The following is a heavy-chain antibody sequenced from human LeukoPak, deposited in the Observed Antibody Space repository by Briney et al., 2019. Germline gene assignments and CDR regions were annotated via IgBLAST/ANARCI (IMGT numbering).Heavy chain of an antibody. CDR2: ISAGGGST. CDR1: GLTFSDYS. D-gene: IGHD6-13*01. V-gene: IGHV3-23*01. Sequence: GGSLRLSCAASGLTFSDYSMTWVRQAPGKGLFWVSGISAGGGSTYYADSVKGRFSISRDNSRNTLYLQMNSLRAEDTTVYYCAKDAAGPEYWGQGTLVTVSS. CDR3: AKDAAGPEY. J-gene: IGHJ4*02.